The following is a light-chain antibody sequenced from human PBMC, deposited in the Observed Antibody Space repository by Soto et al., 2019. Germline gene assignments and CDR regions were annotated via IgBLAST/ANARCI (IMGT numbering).Light chain of an antibody. J-gene: IGKJ4*01. V-gene: IGKV1-27*01. CDR2: ATS. CDR3: QKYNSAPLT. CDR1: QGIAPY. Sequence: DDQMTQSPSSLSAFVGDRVTITCRASQGIAPYLAWFQQQPGKVPKLLIYATSTLQSGVPSRFSGSGSGTDFTLTVTSLQPEDVGTYYCQKYNSAPLTFGGGTKVEIK.